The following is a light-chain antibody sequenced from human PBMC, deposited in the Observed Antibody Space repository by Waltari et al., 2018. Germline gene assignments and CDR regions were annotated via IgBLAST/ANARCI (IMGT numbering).Light chain of an antibody. Sequence: EIVMTQSPATLSVSPGERATLSCRASQSVSSNLAWYQQKPGHAPRLLIYGASTRATGIPARFSGSGSGTEFTLTISSLQSEDFAVYYCQQYNLWPPYTFGQGTKLEIK. CDR2: GAS. V-gene: IGKV3-15*01. CDR1: QSVSSN. CDR3: QQYNLWPPYT. J-gene: IGKJ2*01.